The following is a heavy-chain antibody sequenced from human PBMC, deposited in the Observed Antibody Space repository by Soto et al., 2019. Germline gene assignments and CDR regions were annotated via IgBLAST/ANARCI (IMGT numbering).Heavy chain of an antibody. Sequence: HPGGSLRLSSAASEFTVSSNYMNWVRQAPGKGLEWVSVISSGGGTYYADSVKGRFTISRDNSKNALYLQMNSLRAEDTALYYCASSRPARYYYYYGLDVWGQGTSVTVSS. CDR3: ASSRPARYYYYYGLDV. J-gene: IGHJ6*02. CDR2: ISSGGGT. V-gene: IGHV3-53*01. D-gene: IGHD6-6*01. CDR1: EFTVSSNY.